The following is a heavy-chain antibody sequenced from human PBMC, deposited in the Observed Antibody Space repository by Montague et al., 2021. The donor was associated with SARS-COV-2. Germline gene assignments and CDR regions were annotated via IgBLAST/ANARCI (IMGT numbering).Heavy chain of an antibody. V-gene: IGHV4-31*03. Sequence: TLSLTCTVSGGSISSGGYYWSWIRQHPGKGLEWIGYIYYSGSTYYNPSLESRVTISVDTSKNQFSLKLSSVTAADMAVYYCATAEWGGWYFFDYWGQGTLVTVSS. J-gene: IGHJ4*02. CDR2: IYYSGST. D-gene: IGHD6-19*01. CDR3: ATAEWGGWYFFDY. CDR1: GGSISSGGYY.